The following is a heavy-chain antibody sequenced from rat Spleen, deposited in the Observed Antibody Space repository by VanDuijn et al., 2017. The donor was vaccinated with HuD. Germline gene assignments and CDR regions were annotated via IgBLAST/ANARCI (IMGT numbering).Heavy chain of an antibody. CDR1: GFTFSDYY. CDR2: FSYDGSST. Sequence: EVQLVESDGGLVQPGRSLKLSCAASGFTFSDYYMAWVRQAPTKGLEWVATFSYDGSSTYYRDSVKGRFTISRDNAKSTLYLQMVSLRSEDTATYYCARGKAYYYSSYMEGVMDAWGQGASVTVSS. V-gene: IGHV5-29*01. CDR3: ARGKAYYYSSYMEGVMDA. J-gene: IGHJ4*01. D-gene: IGHD1-2*01.